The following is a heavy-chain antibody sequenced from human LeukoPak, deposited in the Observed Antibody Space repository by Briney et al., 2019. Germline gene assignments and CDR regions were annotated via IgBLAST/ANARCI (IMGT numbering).Heavy chain of an antibody. J-gene: IGHJ3*01. CDR3: VHKNPLAFYRDGDVLTGVGFGAFDF. Sequence: SGPTLVKPTQTLTLTCSFSGLSRNNGGEGGAWIRHSARKALGWLSLIYWDDGKRFSPSLENSLSITRDTAKSQVVLTMTNMSPVDTVTYYCVHKNPLAFYRDGDVLTGVGFGAFDFWGQGVLVTVSS. V-gene: IGHV2-5*02. CDR2: IYWDDGK. D-gene: IGHD3-3*02. CDR1: GLSRNNGGEG.